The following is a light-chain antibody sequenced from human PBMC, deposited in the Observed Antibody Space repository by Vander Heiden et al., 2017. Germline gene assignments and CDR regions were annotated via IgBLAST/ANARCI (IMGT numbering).Light chain of an antibody. Sequence: VMTQSPVTLSVSPGERAALSCRASQSVSSDLAWYQQKPGQAPRLLIYGASNRAAGIPARFSGSGSGIEFTLTIRSLQSEDFAFYYCQQYNDWPWTFGQGTKVEFK. J-gene: IGKJ1*01. CDR3: QQYNDWPWT. V-gene: IGKV3-15*01. CDR1: QSVSSD. CDR2: GAS.